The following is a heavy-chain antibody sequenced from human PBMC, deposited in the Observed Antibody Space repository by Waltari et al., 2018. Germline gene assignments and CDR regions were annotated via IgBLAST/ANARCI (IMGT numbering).Heavy chain of an antibody. CDR2: VNPNSGTT. Sequence: QVQLVQTGAEVLRPGAAVKVSCQASGYTFIHYEITWVRQAAGQGLEWRGWVNPNSGTTAYAQKFQGRISMTWDTFTRTAYMELSNLRSDDTAVFYCARGRDVFANFDYNWFDPWGQGTLVTVSS. D-gene: IGHD3-3*01. CDR1: GYTFIHYE. V-gene: IGHV1-8*02. CDR3: ARGRDVFANFDYNWFDP. J-gene: IGHJ5*02.